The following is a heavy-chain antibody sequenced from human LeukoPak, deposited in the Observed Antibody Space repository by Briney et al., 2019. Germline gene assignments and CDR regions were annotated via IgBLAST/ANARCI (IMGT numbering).Heavy chain of an antibody. CDR3: AYGGPLLFDY. CDR2: INHSGST. D-gene: IGHD4-23*01. CDR1: GGSISGYY. J-gene: IGHJ4*02. V-gene: IGHV4-34*01. Sequence: SETLSLTCTVSGGSISGYYWSWIRQPPGKGLEWIGEINHSGSTNYNPSLKSRVTISVDTSKNQFSLKLSSVTAADTAVYYCAYGGPLLFDYWGQGTLVTVSS.